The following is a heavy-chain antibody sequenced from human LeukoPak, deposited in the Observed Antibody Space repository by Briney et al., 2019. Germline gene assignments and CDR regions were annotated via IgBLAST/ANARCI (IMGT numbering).Heavy chain of an antibody. Sequence: GGSLRLSCATSGFTFSSYSLNWVRQAPGKGLEWVSFISSSSITIYYADSVKGRFTISRDNAEKSLYLQMNSLRAEDTAVYYCARDRGGSYSAIDYWGQGTLVTVSS. D-gene: IGHD2-15*01. J-gene: IGHJ4*02. CDR3: ARDRGGSYSAIDY. V-gene: IGHV3-48*04. CDR2: ISSSSITI. CDR1: GFTFSSYS.